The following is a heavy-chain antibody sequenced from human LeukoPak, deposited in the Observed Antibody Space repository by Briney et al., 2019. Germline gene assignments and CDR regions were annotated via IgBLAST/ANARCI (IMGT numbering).Heavy chain of an antibody. CDR2: ISPNGVIT. V-gene: IGHV3-23*01. CDR1: GFTFSSHG. Sequence: GGSLRLSCAASGFTFSSHGMNWVRQTPGKVLEWVTGISPNGVITYYADSVKGRFTISRDNSKGTVYLQMNSLRPEDTAVYYCAKDPMYYYGSGSYLDYWGQGTLVTVSS. J-gene: IGHJ4*02. D-gene: IGHD3-10*01. CDR3: AKDPMYYYGSGSYLDY.